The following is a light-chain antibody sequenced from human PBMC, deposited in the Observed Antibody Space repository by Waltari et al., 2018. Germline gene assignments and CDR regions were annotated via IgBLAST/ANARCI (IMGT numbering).Light chain of an antibody. CDR1: QGISTY. J-gene: IGKJ5*01. CDR2: GAS. V-gene: IGKV1-9*01. CDR3: QQLKDYPTT. Sequence: IQLTQSPSSLSASVGDRVTITCRASQGISTYLGWYQQKPGKAPHLLIYGASTLQGGVPSRFSGSGSGTDFTLTISDLQPEDSATYYCQQLKDYPTTFGRGTRLEIK.